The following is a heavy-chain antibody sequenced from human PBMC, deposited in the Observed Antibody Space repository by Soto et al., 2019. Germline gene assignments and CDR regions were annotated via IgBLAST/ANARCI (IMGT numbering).Heavy chain of an antibody. V-gene: IGHV4-31*03. J-gene: IGHJ4*02. CDR2: FDYSGST. CDR1: GGSITSGGYY. D-gene: IGHD3-16*02. CDR3: EIGADLGELSTNFYYVDF. Sequence: QVQLQESGPGLLKPSQTLSLTCTVSGGSITSGGYYWSWIRQLPGKRLEWIGFFDYSGSTYYNPSRKSRVTISVDTSKNQFSVTVTSVTAADTAMYYCEIGADLGELSTNFYYVDFWGQGTLVTVSS.